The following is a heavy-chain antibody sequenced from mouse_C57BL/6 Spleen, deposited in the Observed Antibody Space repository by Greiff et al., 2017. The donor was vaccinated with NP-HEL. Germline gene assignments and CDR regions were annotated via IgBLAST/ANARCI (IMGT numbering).Heavy chain of an antibody. CDR1: GYAFTNYL. CDR3: AIWGINPEY. CDR2: INPGSGGT. V-gene: IGHV1-54*01. Sequence: QVQLQQSGAELVRPGTSVKVSCKASGYAFTNYLIEWVKQRPGQGLEWIGVINPGSGGTNYNEKFKGKATLTADKSSSTAYMQLSSLTSEDSAVYFCAIWGINPEYWGQGTSVTVSS. D-gene: IGHD1-1*01. J-gene: IGHJ4*01.